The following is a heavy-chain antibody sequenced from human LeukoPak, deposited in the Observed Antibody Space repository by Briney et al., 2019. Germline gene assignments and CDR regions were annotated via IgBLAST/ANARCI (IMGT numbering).Heavy chain of an antibody. CDR1: GVSISSYY. CDR3: ARASRITIFGVVPSGRDYYYYYMDV. D-gene: IGHD3-3*01. Sequence: SETLSLTCTVSGVSISSYYWSWIRQPAGKGLEWIGRIHTSGCTNYNPSLKSRVTMSVDTSENQFSLKLSSVTAADTAVYYCARASRITIFGVVPSGRDYYYYYMDVWGKGTTVTVSS. V-gene: IGHV4-4*07. CDR2: IHTSGCT. J-gene: IGHJ6*03.